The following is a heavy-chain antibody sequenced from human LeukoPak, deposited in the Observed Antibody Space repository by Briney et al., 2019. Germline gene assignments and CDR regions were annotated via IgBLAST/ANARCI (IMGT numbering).Heavy chain of an antibody. V-gene: IGHV4-59*01. D-gene: IGHD6-19*01. CDR3: ARGRIAVAGTDYFDY. CDR2: IYYSGST. J-gene: IGHJ4*02. CDR1: GGSISSYY. Sequence: SETLSLTCNVSGGSISSYYWSWIRQPPGKGLEWIGYIYYSGSTNYNPSLKSRVTISVDTSKNQFSLKLSSVTAADTAVYYCARGRIAVAGTDYFDYWGQGTLVTVSS.